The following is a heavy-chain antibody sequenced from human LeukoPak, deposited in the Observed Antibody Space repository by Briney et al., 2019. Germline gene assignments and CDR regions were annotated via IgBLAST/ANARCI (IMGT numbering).Heavy chain of an antibody. J-gene: IGHJ3*02. D-gene: IGHD1-26*01. CDR2: IYYSGST. CDR1: GGSISSYY. V-gene: IGHV4-59*12. CDR3: ARDLGATRFNAFDI. Sequence: PSETLSLTCTVSGGSISSYYWSWIRQPPGKGLEWIGYIYYSGSTNYNPSLKSRVTISVDTSKNQFSLKLSSVTAADTVVYYYARDLGATRFNAFDIWGQGTMVTVSS.